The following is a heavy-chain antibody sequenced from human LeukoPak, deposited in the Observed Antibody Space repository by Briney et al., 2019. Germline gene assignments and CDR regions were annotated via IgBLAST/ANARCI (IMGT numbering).Heavy chain of an antibody. J-gene: IGHJ4*02. Sequence: GGSLRLSCAASGFTFSSYAMSWVRQAPGKGLEWVSAISGSGVSTYYADSVKGRFTISRDNSKNTLYLQMNSLRAEDTAVYYCAKGSSKVVDYYFDYWGQGTLVTVSS. CDR1: GFTFSSYA. D-gene: IGHD5-24*01. CDR2: ISGSGVST. V-gene: IGHV3-23*01. CDR3: AKGSSKVVDYYFDY.